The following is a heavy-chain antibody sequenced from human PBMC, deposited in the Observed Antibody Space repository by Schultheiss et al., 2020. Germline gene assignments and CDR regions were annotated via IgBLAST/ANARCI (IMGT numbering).Heavy chain of an antibody. Sequence: GGFLRLSCAASGFTFDDYAMHWVRQAPGKGLEWVSGISWNSGSIGYADSVKGRFTISRDNAKNSLYLQMNSLRAEDTALYYCERDPDYGDIYFDYWGQGTLVTVSS. CDR3: ERDPDYGDIYFDY. CDR1: GFTFDDYA. V-gene: IGHV3-9*01. D-gene: IGHD4-17*01. CDR2: ISWNSGSI. J-gene: IGHJ4*02.